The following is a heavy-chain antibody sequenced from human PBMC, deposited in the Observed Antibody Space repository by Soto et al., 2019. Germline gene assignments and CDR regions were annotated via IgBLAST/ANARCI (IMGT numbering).Heavy chain of an antibody. CDR1: GYIFVNYG. V-gene: IGHV1-18*01. J-gene: IGHJ5*02. D-gene: IGHD3-22*01. Sequence: GASVKVSCKASGYIFVNYGIAWVRQAPGQGFEWMGWISPYTGNTHSATKVQGRLTMTTDTSTSTAYMDLGSLTSDDTAVYYCARHTPHDSSGYINWFDPWGQGTLVTVSS. CDR3: ARHTPHDSSGYINWFDP. CDR2: ISPYTGNT.